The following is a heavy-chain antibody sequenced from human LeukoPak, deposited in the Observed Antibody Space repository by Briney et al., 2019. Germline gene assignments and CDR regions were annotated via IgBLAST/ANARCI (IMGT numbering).Heavy chain of an antibody. CDR2: IYYSGST. V-gene: IGHV4-59*01. CDR3: ARLGYTYGYYFDY. Sequence: PSETLSLTCTVSGGSISSYYWSWIRQPPGKGLEWIGHIYYSGSTNYNPSLKSRVTISVDTSKNQFSLKLSSVTAADTAVYYCARLGYTYGYYFDYWGQGTLVTASS. CDR1: GGSISSYY. D-gene: IGHD5-18*01. J-gene: IGHJ4*02.